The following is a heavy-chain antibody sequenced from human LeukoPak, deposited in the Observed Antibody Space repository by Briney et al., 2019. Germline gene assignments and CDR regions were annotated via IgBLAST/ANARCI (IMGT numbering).Heavy chain of an antibody. J-gene: IGHJ3*01. V-gene: IGHV3-30*02. CDR3: AKRADYYDSSRALYDAFDL. CDR1: GFTLRTYG. CDR2: IRYDGSDK. D-gene: IGHD3-16*01. Sequence: PGGSLRLSCAASGFTLRTYGMHWVRQAPGKGLEWVTFIRYDGSDKYHADSVKGRFTISRDNSKNTLFLQMNSLRVADTAVYYCAKRADYYDSSRALYDAFDLWGQGTMVTVSS.